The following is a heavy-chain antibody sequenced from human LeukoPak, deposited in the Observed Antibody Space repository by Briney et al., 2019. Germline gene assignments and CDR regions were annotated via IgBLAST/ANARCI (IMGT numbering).Heavy chain of an antibody. J-gene: IGHJ4*02. V-gene: IGHV6-1*01. CDR3: AREEGIAVAGNYYFDY. CDR1: GDSVSSNSAA. Sequence: QTLSLTCAISGDSVSSNSAAWNWIRQSPSRGLEWLGRTYYRSKWYNDYAVSVKNRITINPDTSKNQFSLQLNSVTPEDTAVYYCAREEGIAVAGNYYFDYWGQGTLVTVSS. D-gene: IGHD6-19*01. CDR2: TYYRSKWYN.